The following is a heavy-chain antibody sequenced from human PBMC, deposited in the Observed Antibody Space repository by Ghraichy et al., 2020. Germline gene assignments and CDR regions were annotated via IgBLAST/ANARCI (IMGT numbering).Heavy chain of an antibody. V-gene: IGHV4-39*01. CDR3: ARRFSSRDGYNYPFDY. D-gene: IGHD5-24*01. CDR2: IYYSGST. Sequence: SETLSLTCTVSGGSISSSSYYWGWIRQPPGKGLEWIGSIYYSGSTYYNPSLKSRVTISVDTSKNQFSLKLSSVTAADTAVYYCARRFSSRDGYNYPFDYWGQGTLVTVSS. CDR1: GGSISSSSYY. J-gene: IGHJ4*02.